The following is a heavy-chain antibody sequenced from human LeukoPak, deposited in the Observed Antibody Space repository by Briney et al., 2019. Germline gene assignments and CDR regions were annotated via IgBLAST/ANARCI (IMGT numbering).Heavy chain of an antibody. V-gene: IGHV5-10-1*01. Sequence: GESLKISCKGSGYRFASYWISWVRQMPGKGLEWMGRIDPSDSHTNYSPSLQGHVTISGDKSISTAYLQWSSLKASDTAMYYCARQYHYDSSGYPYAFEIWGPGTLVTVSS. CDR2: IDPSDSHT. CDR3: ARQYHYDSSGYPYAFEI. J-gene: IGHJ3*02. CDR1: GYRFASYW. D-gene: IGHD3-22*01.